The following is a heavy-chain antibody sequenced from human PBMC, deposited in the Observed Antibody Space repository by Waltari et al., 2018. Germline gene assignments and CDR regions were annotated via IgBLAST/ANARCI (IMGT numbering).Heavy chain of an antibody. D-gene: IGHD5-12*01. J-gene: IGHJ4*02. V-gene: IGHV3-7*01. CDR3: ARTGEYSGYTY. CDR1: GFTFSSYW. Sequence: EVQLVESGGGLVQPGGSLRLSCAASGFTFSSYWMSWVRQAPGKGREWVANKKKDGSGKYDVDSVKGRFTISRDNAKNSLYLQRNSLRAEDTAVYYCARTGEYSGYTYWGQGTLVTVSS. CDR2: KKKDGSGK.